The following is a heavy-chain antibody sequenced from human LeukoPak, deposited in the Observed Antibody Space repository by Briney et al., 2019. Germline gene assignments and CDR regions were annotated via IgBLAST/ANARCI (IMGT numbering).Heavy chain of an antibody. CDR1: GYSFTSYW. CDR3: ARTHYYDSSAPCAPDY. V-gene: IGHV5-51*01. D-gene: IGHD3-22*01. Sequence: GESLKISCKGSGYSFTSYWSGWVRQMPGKGLEWMGIIYPGDSDTRYSPSFQGQVTISADKSISTAYLLWSSLKASDTAMYYCARTHYYDSSAPCAPDYWGQGTLVTVSS. CDR2: IYPGDSDT. J-gene: IGHJ4*02.